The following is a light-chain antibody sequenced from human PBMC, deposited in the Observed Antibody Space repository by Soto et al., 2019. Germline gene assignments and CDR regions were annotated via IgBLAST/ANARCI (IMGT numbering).Light chain of an antibody. Sequence: QSALTQPPSASGSPGQSVTISCSGTKNDIGVYDFVSWYQHHPGKAPRLIIYEVVQRPSGVPDRFSGSKSGNTASLTVSGLQAAYEADYFCKSYAGSNTYVFGSGTKLTVL. J-gene: IGLJ1*01. CDR2: EVV. V-gene: IGLV2-8*01. CDR1: KNDIGVYDF. CDR3: KSYAGSNTYV.